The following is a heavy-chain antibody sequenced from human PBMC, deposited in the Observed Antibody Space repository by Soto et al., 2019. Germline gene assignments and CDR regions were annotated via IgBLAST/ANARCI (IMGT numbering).Heavy chain of an antibody. J-gene: IGHJ4*02. V-gene: IGHV4-59*08. D-gene: IGHD4-17*01. CDR3: ARRYGPGFDY. Sequence: ETLALTCTVSGGSIGSYYWMWIRQPPGKGLEWIGYIYYSGSTNYNPSLKSRVTISVDTSKNQFSLKLSSVTAADTAVYYCARRYGPGFDYWGQGTLVTVSS. CDR2: IYYSGST. CDR1: GGSIGSYY.